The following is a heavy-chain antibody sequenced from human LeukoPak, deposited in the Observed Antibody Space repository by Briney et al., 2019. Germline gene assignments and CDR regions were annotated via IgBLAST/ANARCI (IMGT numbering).Heavy chain of an antibody. CDR3: AKDIEVYSNYRTPFDY. CDR2: ISARGDDA. Sequence: GGSWSLSWAPSGLFFKTYPLSGSRRAPGRGLGWFSVISARGDDAYYADFVKGRFTISRDNSKNTLSLQMNILRAEDTAIYYCAKDIEVYSNYRTPFDYWGQGTLVTVSS. V-gene: IGHV3-23*01. J-gene: IGHJ4*02. D-gene: IGHD4-11*01. CDR1: GLFFKTYP.